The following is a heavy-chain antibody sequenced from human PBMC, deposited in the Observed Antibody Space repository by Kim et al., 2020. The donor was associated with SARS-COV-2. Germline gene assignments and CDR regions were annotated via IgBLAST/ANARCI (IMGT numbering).Heavy chain of an antibody. CDR1: GFTFSSYA. V-gene: IGHV3-30-3*01. J-gene: IGHJ6*02. Sequence: GSLRLSCAASGFTFSSYAMHWVRQAPGKGLEWVAVISYDGSNKYYADSVKGRFTISRDNSKNTLYLQMNSLRAEDTAVYYCARASYSNYYYGMDVWGQGTTVTVSS. CDR2: ISYDGSNK. D-gene: IGHD4-4*01. CDR3: ARASYSNYYYGMDV.